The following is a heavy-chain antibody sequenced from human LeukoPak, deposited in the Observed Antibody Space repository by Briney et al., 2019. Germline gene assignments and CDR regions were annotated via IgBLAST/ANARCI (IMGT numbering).Heavy chain of an antibody. J-gene: IGHJ4*02. CDR2: ITSNGGTT. D-gene: IGHD2-2*01. CDR1: GFSLSTYD. Sequence: GGSLRLSCVASGFSLSTYDMYWVRQAPGKGLEYVSAITSNGGTTYYANSVKGRFTISRDNSKNTLYLQMGSLRAEDMAVYYCARGYCSSTSCTNDYWGQGTLVTVSS. CDR3: ARGYCSSTSCTNDY. V-gene: IGHV3-64*01.